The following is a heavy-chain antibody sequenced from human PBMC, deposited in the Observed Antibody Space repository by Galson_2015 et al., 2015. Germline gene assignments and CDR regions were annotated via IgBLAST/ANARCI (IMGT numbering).Heavy chain of an antibody. CDR2: ISYDGSNK. Sequence: SLRLSCAASGFTFSSYGMHWVRQAPGKGLEWVAVISYDGSNKYYADSVKGRFTISRDNSKNTLYLQMNSLRAEDTAVYYCAKSVVVVTAIRRDYFDYWGQGTLVTVSS. CDR3: AKSVVVVTAIRRDYFDY. V-gene: IGHV3-30*18. J-gene: IGHJ4*02. CDR1: GFTFSSYG. D-gene: IGHD2-21*02.